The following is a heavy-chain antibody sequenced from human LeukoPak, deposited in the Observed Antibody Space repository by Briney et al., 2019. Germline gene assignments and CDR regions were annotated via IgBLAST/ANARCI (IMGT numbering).Heavy chain of an antibody. CDR1: GYTFTSFG. CDR2: ISAYNGNT. Sequence: GASVTVSCKTSGYTFTSFGVSWVRQAPGQGLEWMGWISAYNGNTNYAQILRGRVTMTADTSTSTAYMELRSLRSDDTAVYYCARDLGAAPGIFFDFWGQGTLVTVSS. J-gene: IGHJ4*02. D-gene: IGHD6-13*01. V-gene: IGHV1-18*01. CDR3: ARDLGAAPGIFFDF.